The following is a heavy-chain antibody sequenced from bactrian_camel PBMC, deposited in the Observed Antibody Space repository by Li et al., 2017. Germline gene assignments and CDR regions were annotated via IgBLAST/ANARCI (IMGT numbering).Heavy chain of an antibody. Sequence: HVQLVESGGGSVQAGGSLRLTCTASGSTGRAYSMGWFRQAPGEPKEREGVAGLDPDGSTSYADSVKGRFTIYKDTVKNTVYLQMNSLKPEDTGVYYCAEGYCEVVPGKVDPEYEYSYWGQGTQVTVS. D-gene: IGHD2*01. CDR1: GSTGRAYS. CDR3: AEGYCEVVPGKVDPEYEYSY. J-gene: IGHJ4*01. CDR2: LDPDGST. V-gene: IGHV3S53*01.